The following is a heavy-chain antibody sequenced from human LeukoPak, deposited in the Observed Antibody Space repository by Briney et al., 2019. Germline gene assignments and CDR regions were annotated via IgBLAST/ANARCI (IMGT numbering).Heavy chain of an antibody. J-gene: IGHJ3*02. CDR2: FRSRRGTI. Sequence: PGGSLRLSCAASGFSISPYEVNWVRQAPGKGLEWGSDFRSRRGTIYYADSVRGRFTVSGDSAKNSLYLQMNSLRADDTAVYYCARGTLLNAFDIWGQGTMVTVSS. D-gene: IGHD1-26*01. V-gene: IGHV3-48*03. CDR1: GFSISPYE. CDR3: ARGTLLNAFDI.